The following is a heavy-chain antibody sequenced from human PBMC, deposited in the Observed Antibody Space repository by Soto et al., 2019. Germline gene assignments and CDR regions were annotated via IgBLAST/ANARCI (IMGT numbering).Heavy chain of an antibody. D-gene: IGHD3-10*01. CDR1: GFTFSSYA. CDR3: AKGRGVYDP. V-gene: IGHV3-23*01. Sequence: EVQLLESGGGLEQPGGSLRLSCVASGFTFSSYAMTWVRQAPGKGLEWVSGSSGSGGSTYYADSVKGRFSISSDNSPNTLYLQINSLKDEDTVVYYCAKGRGVYDPWGQGSLVTVSS. CDR2: SSGSGGST. J-gene: IGHJ5*02.